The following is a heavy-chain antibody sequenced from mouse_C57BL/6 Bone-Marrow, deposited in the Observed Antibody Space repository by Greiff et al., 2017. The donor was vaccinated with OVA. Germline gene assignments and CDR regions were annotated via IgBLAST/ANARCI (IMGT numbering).Heavy chain of an antibody. CDR1: GYTFTSYG. CDR2: IYPRSGNT. D-gene: IGHD3-1*01. V-gene: IGHV1-81*01. Sequence: QVQLKESGAELARPGASVKLSCTASGYTFTSYGISWVKQRTGQGLEWIGEIYPRSGNTYYNEKFKGKATLTADKSSSTAYMELRSLTSEDSAVYFCARCDPRGYWGQGTTLTVSS. CDR3: ARCDPRGY. J-gene: IGHJ2*01.